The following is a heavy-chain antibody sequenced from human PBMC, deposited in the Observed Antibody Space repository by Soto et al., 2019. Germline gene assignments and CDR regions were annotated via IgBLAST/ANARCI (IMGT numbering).Heavy chain of an antibody. D-gene: IGHD3-22*01. J-gene: IGHJ4*01. V-gene: IGHV1-69*08. CDR3: VRGRRYYDSNGYYNYFDY. Sequence: SVKASCKVSGSTFSTYTISWVRQAPGQGHGWMGRIIPILNSVNYAQKFQGRVTITADKSTSTAYMELSSLRSEDTAVYYCVRGRRYYDSNGYYNYFDYWGHGTLVTVSS. CDR1: GSTFSTYT. CDR2: IIPILNSV.